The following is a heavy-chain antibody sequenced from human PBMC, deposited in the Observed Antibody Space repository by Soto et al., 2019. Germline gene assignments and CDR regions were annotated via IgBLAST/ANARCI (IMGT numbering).Heavy chain of an antibody. D-gene: IGHD5-12*01. Sequence: GGSLRLSCAASGFTFSSYSMNWVRQAPGKGLEWVSSISSSSSYIYYADSVKGRFTISRDNAKNSLYLQMNSLRAEDTAVYYCARDVLRDYDGMSYYYYYMDVWGKGTTVTVSS. J-gene: IGHJ6*03. CDR1: GFTFSSYS. V-gene: IGHV3-21*01. CDR3: ARDVLRDYDGMSYYYYYMDV. CDR2: ISSSSSYI.